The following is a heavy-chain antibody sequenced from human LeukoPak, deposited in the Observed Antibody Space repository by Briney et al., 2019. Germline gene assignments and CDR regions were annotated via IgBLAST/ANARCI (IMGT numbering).Heavy chain of an antibody. D-gene: IGHD3-10*01. J-gene: IGHJ4*02. Sequence: ASVKVSCKAFGYTSTSNYMHWVRQAPGQGPEWMGVISPSGGSTTYAQKFQGRVTMTRDMSTSTVYMELSSLRSEDTAVYYCARGDQRLWFLMFDYWGQGTLVTVSS. V-gene: IGHV1-46*01. CDR2: ISPSGGST. CDR3: ARGDQRLWFLMFDY. CDR1: GYTSTSNY.